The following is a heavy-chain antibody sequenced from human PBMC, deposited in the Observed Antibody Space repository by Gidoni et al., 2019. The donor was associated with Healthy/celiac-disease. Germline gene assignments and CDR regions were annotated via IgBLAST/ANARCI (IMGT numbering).Heavy chain of an antibody. Sequence: QVQLQESGPGLAKPSETLSLTCTVSGYSISSGNYWGWIRPPPGKGLEWIGSIYHSGSTYYNPSLKSRVTISVDTSKNQFSLKLSSVTAADTAVYYCARAYFNTKLRYFDWYFDYWGQGTLVTVSS. D-gene: IGHD3-9*01. V-gene: IGHV4-38-2*02. CDR2: IYHSGST. J-gene: IGHJ4*02. CDR3: ARAYFNTKLRYFDWYFDY. CDR1: GYSISSGNY.